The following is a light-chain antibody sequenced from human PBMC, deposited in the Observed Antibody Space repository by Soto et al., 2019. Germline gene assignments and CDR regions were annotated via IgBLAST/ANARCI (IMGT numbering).Light chain of an antibody. Sequence: TQSPSSFSASTGDRVTITCRASQGISSYLAWYQQKPGQAPRLLIYGASSRATGIPDRFSGSGSGTDFTLTISRLEPEDFAVYYCQQELTFGGGTKVDI. CDR2: GAS. J-gene: IGKJ4*01. V-gene: IGKV3-20*01. CDR1: QGISSY. CDR3: QQELT.